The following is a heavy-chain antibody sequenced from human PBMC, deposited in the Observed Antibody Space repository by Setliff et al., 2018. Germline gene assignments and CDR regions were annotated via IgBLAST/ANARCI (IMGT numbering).Heavy chain of an antibody. J-gene: IGHJ3*02. D-gene: IGHD5-12*01. Sequence: GESLKISCAASGFTFSSYAMHWVRQAPGKGLEWVAFIWYDGSNTYYTGSVKGRFTISRDNSRNTLYLQMNSLRAEDTAVYYCAGDPPSSGYAFDIWGRGTMVTVSS. CDR2: IWYDGSNT. CDR3: AGDPPSSGYAFDI. CDR1: GFTFSSYA. V-gene: IGHV3-33*01.